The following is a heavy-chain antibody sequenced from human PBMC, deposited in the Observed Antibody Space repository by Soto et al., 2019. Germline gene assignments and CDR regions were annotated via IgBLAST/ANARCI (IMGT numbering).Heavy chain of an antibody. CDR3: ARDWVGYSRGWYGPRDY. V-gene: IGHV1-18*01. Sequence: QVQLVQSGAEVKKPGASVKVSCEASGYTFASYGISWVRQAPGQGLEWMGWISAYNGNTNYAQKLQGRVTMTTDTSTSTAYMELRSLRADDTAVYYCARDWVGYSRGWYGPRDYWGQGTLVTVSS. CDR2: ISAYNGNT. CDR1: GYTFASYG. D-gene: IGHD6-19*01. J-gene: IGHJ4*02.